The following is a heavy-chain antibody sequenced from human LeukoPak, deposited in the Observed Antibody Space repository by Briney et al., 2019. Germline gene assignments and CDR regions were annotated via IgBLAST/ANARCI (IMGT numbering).Heavy chain of an antibody. D-gene: IGHD3-10*01. CDR3: ARLSQTPDYYTLGGYYYLGY. Sequence: AAVQVSCMASRYTFISYDINWVRGAAGRGLEWMGWMNPNTGRTGYAQKFQGRITMTRDTSINTAYMELTNLRSEDTAIYYCARLSQTPDYYTLGGYYYLGYWGQGTPVTVSS. V-gene: IGHV1-8*01. CDR1: RYTFISYD. J-gene: IGHJ4*02. CDR2: MNPNTGRT.